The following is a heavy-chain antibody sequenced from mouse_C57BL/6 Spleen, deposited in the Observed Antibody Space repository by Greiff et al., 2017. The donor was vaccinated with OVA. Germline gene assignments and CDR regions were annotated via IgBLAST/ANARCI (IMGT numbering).Heavy chain of an antibody. CDR3: ARGGPITTVEAFDV. D-gene: IGHD1-1*01. CDR1: GYTFTTYP. CDR2: FHPYNDDT. V-gene: IGHV1-47*01. J-gene: IGHJ1*03. Sequence: VQVVESGAELVKPGASVKMSCKASGYTFTTYPIEWMKQNHGKSLEWIGNFHPYNDDTKYNEKFKGKATLTVEKSSSTVYLELSRLTSDDSAVYYCARGGPITTVEAFDVWGTGTTVTVSS.